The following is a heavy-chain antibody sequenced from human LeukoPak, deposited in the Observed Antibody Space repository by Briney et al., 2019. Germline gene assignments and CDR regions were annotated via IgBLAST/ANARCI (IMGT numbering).Heavy chain of an antibody. V-gene: IGHV4-38-2*02. CDR2: IYHSGST. CDR3: ARASRYDILTGYPPIDY. CDR1: GYSISSGYY. D-gene: IGHD3-9*01. Sequence: SETLSLTCTVSGYSISSGYYWGWIRQPPGKGLEWIGSIYHSGSTYYNPSLKSRVTISVDTSKNQFSLKLSSVTAADTAVYYCARASRYDILTGYPPIDYWSQGTLVTVSS. J-gene: IGHJ4*02.